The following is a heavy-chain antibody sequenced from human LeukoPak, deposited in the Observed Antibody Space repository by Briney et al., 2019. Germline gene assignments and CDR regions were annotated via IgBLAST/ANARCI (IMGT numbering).Heavy chain of an antibody. J-gene: IGHJ4*02. D-gene: IGHD6-13*01. CDR2: IKQDGSEK. V-gene: IGHV3-7*01. CDR1: GFTFSTYW. Sequence: PGGSRRLSCAASGFTFSTYWMSWVRQAPGKGLGWVANIKQDGSEKYYIDSVKGRFTISRDNAKNSLYLQMNSLRAEDTAMYYCARDSAGNDYWGQGTLVTVSS. CDR3: ARDSAGNDY.